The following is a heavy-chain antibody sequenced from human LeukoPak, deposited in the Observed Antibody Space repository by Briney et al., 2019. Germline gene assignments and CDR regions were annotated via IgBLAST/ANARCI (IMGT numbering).Heavy chain of an antibody. CDR2: IYYSGST. Sequence: PSETLSLTCTVSGGSISSYYWSWIRQPPGKGLEWIGYIYYSGSTNYNPSLKSRVTISVDTSKNQFSLKLSSVTAADTAVYYYASTWSPYCSGGSCYEIWGQGTLVTVSS. V-gene: IGHV4-59*01. J-gene: IGHJ4*02. CDR1: GGSISSYY. CDR3: ASTWSPYCSGGSCYEI. D-gene: IGHD2-15*01.